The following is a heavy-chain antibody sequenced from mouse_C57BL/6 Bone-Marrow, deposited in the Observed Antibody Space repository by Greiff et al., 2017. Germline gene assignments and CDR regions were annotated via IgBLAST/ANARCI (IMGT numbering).Heavy chain of an antibody. CDR1: GFTFTTYA. J-gene: IGHJ4*01. CDR3: VRYYHYYGSSYDYAMDY. D-gene: IGHD1-1*01. Sequence: EVQLVESGGGLVQPKGSLKLSCAASGFTFTTYAMHWVRQAPGRGLEWVARIRRKSSNYATYYADSVKDRFTISRDDSQSILYLQMINLKTEDTAMYYCVRYYHYYGSSYDYAMDYWGQGTSLTVSS. V-gene: IGHV10-3*01. CDR2: IRRKSSNYAT.